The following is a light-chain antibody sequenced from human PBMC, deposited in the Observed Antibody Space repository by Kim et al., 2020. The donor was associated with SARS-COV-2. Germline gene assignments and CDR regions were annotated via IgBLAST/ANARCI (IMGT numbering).Light chain of an antibody. J-gene: IGLJ1*01. Sequence: SYELTQPPSVSVAPGKTARITCGGNNIGSKSVHWYQQKPGQAPVLVIYYDSDRPSGIPERFSGSNSGNTATLTISRVEAGDEDDYYCQVWDSSSDHVFVT. V-gene: IGLV3-21*04. CDR3: QVWDSSSDHV. CDR1: NIGSKS. CDR2: YDS.